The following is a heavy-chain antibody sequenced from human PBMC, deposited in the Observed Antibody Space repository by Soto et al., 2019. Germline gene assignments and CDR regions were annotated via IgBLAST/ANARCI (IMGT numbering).Heavy chain of an antibody. CDR3: AAWLRLGELSLSAFDY. CDR2: INPADSDI. CDR1: GYSFTNYW. J-gene: IGHJ4*02. D-gene: IGHD3-16*02. V-gene: IGHV5-51*01. Sequence: PGESLKISCQTSGYSFTNYWIGWVRQMPGKSLEWLGIINPADSDIRYNPSFEGQVTISVDRSISTVYLQWNSLKAADTATYYCAAWLRLGELSLSAFDYWGQGSLVTVSS.